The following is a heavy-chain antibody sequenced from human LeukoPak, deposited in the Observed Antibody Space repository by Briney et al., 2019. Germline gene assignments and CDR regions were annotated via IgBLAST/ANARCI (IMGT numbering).Heavy chain of an antibody. V-gene: IGHV3-73*01. CDR2: IRSKANSYAT. CDR3: TIPLGGFDY. CDR1: GFTFSGSA. D-gene: IGHD3-16*01. J-gene: IGHJ4*02. Sequence: QRWGSLRLSCAASGFTFSGSAMHWVRQASGKGLEWVGRIRSKANSYATAYAASAKGRFTISRDDSKNTAYLQMNSLKTEDTAVYYCTIPLGGFDYWGQGTLVTVSS.